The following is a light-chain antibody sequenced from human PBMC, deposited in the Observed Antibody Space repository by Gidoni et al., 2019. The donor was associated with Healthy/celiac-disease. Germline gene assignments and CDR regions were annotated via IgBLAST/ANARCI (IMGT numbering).Light chain of an antibody. Sequence: QSALTQPASVSGSPGQSIPISCTGTSSDVGGYTYVSWYQQHPGKAPKLMIYDVSNRPSGVSNRFSGSKSGNTASLTISGLQAEDEADYYCSSYTSSSTLEVFGTGTKVTVL. J-gene: IGLJ1*01. V-gene: IGLV2-14*01. CDR1: SSDVGGYTY. CDR2: DVS. CDR3: SSYTSSSTLEV.